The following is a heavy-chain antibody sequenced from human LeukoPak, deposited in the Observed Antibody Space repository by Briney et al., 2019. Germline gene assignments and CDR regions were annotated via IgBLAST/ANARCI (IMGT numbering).Heavy chain of an antibody. CDR1: GFTFSSYG. Sequence: GGSLRLSCAASGFTFSSYGMHCVRQAPGKGLEWVAFIRYDGSNKYYADSVKGRFTISRDNSKNTLYLQMNSLRAEDTAVYYCARDLYYGSGRFDYWGQGTLVTVSS. CDR3: ARDLYYGSGRFDY. J-gene: IGHJ4*02. V-gene: IGHV3-30*02. D-gene: IGHD3-10*01. CDR2: IRYDGSNK.